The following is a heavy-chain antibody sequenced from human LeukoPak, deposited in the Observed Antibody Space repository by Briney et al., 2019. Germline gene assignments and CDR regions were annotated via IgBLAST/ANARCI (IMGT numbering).Heavy chain of an antibody. V-gene: IGHV3-48*04. CDR1: GFTFSSYS. CDR3: ARGVPYASWSGPHYSDY. CDR2: IRSSSNII. Sequence: GGSLRLSCAASGFTFSSYSMNWVRQAPGKGLEWVSYIRSSSNIIYYADSVKGRFTISRDNTKNSLYLQMNSLRAEDTAVYYCARGVPYASWSGPHYSDYWGQGTLVTVSS. J-gene: IGHJ4*02. D-gene: IGHD3-3*01.